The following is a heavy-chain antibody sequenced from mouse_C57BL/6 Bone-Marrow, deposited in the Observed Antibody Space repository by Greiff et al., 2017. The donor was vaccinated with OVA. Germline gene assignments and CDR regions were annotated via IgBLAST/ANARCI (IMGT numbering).Heavy chain of an antibody. CDR2: IDPENGDT. Sequence: EVKLVESGAELVRPGASVKLSCTASGFNIKDDYMHWVKQRPEQGLEWIGWIDPENGDTEYASKFQGKATITAETSSNTAYLQLSSLTSEDTAVYYFTSYGNFDYWGQGTTLTVSS. CDR1: GFNIKDDY. CDR3: TSYGNFDY. V-gene: IGHV14-4*01. D-gene: IGHD2-1*01. J-gene: IGHJ2*01.